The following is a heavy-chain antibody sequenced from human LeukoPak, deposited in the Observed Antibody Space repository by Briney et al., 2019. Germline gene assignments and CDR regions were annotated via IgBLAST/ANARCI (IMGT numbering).Heavy chain of an antibody. D-gene: IGHD3-10*02. V-gene: IGHV3-48*03. Sequence: GGSLRLSCAASGFTFSSYEMNWVRQAPEKGLECVSYISSSGSTIYYADSVKGRFTISRDNAKNSLYLQMNSLRAEDTAVYYCAELGITMIGGVWGKGTTVTISS. CDR2: ISSSGSTI. CDR3: AELGITMIGGV. J-gene: IGHJ6*04. CDR1: GFTFSSYE.